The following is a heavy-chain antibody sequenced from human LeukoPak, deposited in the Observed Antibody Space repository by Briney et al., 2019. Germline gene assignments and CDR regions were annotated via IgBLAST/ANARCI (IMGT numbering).Heavy chain of an antibody. Sequence: GGSLRLSCAASGFTFDDYAMHWVRQAPGKGLEWVSGISWNSGSIGYADSVKGRFTTSRDNSKSTVYLQMNSLRVEDTAIYHCVRDWGRGTSGSGWYNWFDPWGQGTLVTVSS. D-gene: IGHD6-19*01. J-gene: IGHJ5*02. CDR3: VRDWGRGTSGSGWYNWFDP. CDR1: GFTFDDYA. CDR2: ISWNSGSI. V-gene: IGHV3-9*01.